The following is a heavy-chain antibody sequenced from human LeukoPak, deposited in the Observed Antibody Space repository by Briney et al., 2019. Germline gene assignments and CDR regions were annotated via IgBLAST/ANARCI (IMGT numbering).Heavy chain of an antibody. D-gene: IGHD3-22*01. CDR3: ARDGFEYYYDSSGYYPLDY. Sequence: ASVKVSCKASGYTFTSYDINWVRQATGQGLEWMGWMNPNSGNTGYAQKLQGRVTMTTDTSTSTAYMELRSLRSDDTAVYYCARDGFEYYYDSSGYYPLDYWGQGTLVTVSS. CDR2: MNPNSGNT. V-gene: IGHV1-8*01. CDR1: GYTFTSYD. J-gene: IGHJ4*02.